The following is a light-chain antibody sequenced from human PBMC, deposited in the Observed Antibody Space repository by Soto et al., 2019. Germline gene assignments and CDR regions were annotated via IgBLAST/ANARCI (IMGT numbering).Light chain of an antibody. CDR3: QQRSNWPIT. Sequence: EIVWTQSPGTLSLSPGESATLSCRASQSFSSSYLAWYQQKPGQAPRLLIYDASNRATGIPARFSGSGSETDFTLTISSLEPEDFAVYYCQQRSNWPITFGQGTRLEIK. CDR2: DAS. CDR1: QSFSSSY. V-gene: IGKV3D-20*02. J-gene: IGKJ5*01.